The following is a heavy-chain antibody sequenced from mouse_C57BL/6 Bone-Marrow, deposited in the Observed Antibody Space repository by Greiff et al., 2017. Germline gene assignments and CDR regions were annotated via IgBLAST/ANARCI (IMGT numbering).Heavy chain of an antibody. V-gene: IGHV1-81*01. Sequence: QVQLQQSGAELARPGASVKLSCKASGYTFTSYGISWVKQRTGQGLEWIGEIYPRSGNTYSNEKFKGKATLTADKSSSTAYMELRSLTSEDSAVYFCARSGSSLSWFAYWGQGTLVTVSA. CDR3: ARSGSSLSWFAY. CDR1: GYTFTSYG. D-gene: IGHD1-1*01. CDR2: IYPRSGNT. J-gene: IGHJ3*01.